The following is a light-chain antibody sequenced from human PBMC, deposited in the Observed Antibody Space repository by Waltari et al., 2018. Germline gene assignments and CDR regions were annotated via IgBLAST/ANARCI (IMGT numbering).Light chain of an antibody. J-gene: IGLJ2*01. CDR3: QSYDSSLSAVV. CDR1: SSNIGAGDA. V-gene: IGLV1-40*01. CDR2: GNS. Sequence: QSVLTQPPSVSGAPGQRVTISCTGSSSNIGAGDAVHWYQQLPGTAPKLLIYGNSNRPSGVPDRFSGSKSGTSASLAITGLQAEDEADYYCQSYDSSLSAVVFGGGTKLTVL.